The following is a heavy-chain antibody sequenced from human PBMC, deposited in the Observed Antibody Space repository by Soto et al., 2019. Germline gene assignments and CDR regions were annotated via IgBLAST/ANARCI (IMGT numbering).Heavy chain of an antibody. J-gene: IGHJ6*02. CDR3: ASSYGSGSYGMDV. Sequence: LSETLSLTCTVSGGSISSYYWSWIRQPPGRGLEWIGYIYYSGSTNYNPSLKSRVTISVDTSKNQFSLKLSSVTAADTAVYYCASSYGSGSYGMDVWGQGTTVTVSS. CDR1: GGSISSYY. D-gene: IGHD3-10*01. V-gene: IGHV4-59*01. CDR2: IYYSGST.